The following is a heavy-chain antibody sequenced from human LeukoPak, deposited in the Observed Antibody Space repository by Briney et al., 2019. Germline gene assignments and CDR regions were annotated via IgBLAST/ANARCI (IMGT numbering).Heavy chain of an antibody. J-gene: IGHJ4*02. Sequence: GGSLRLSCAASGFTFSTYEMNWVRQAPGKGLEWVSYISSSGSTIYYAASVKGRFTISRDNAENSLYLQMNSLRAEDTAIYYCVVITWDYWGQGTLVTVSS. V-gene: IGHV3-48*03. CDR3: VVITWDY. CDR1: GFTFSTYE. D-gene: IGHD3-22*01. CDR2: ISSSGSTI.